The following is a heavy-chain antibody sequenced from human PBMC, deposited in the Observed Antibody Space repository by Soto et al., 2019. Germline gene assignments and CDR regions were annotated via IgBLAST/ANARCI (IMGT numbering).Heavy chain of an antibody. CDR3: ARIYCTTAPGDSWVDP. Sequence: GESLKISCTGFGYTFTTFWISWVRQMPGKGLKWMGRIDPGDTYATYSPAFQGHVTISADMATSTAYLQWSSLKASDTAMYFCARIYCTTAPGDSWVDPWGKGTLVTVS. CDR1: GYTFTTFW. J-gene: IGHJ5*02. V-gene: IGHV5-10-1*01. CDR2: IDPGDTYA. D-gene: IGHD2-8*01.